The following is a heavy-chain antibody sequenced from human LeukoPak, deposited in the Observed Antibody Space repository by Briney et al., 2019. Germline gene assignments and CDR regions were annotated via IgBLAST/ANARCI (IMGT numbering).Heavy chain of an antibody. CDR1: GFTFSNYW. Sequence: GGSLRLSCAAPGFTFSNYWMHWVRQASGKGLVWVSRIYNDGSSTSYADSVKGRFTISRDNAKKSLYLQMNSLRAEDTAVYYCARGRYDSRIFDYWGQGTLVTVSS. V-gene: IGHV3-74*01. CDR3: ARGRYDSRIFDY. CDR2: IYNDGSST. J-gene: IGHJ4*02. D-gene: IGHD3-22*01.